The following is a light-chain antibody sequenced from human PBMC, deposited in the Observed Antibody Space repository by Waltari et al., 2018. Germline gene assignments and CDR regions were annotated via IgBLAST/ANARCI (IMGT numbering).Light chain of an antibody. J-gene: IGLJ3*02. V-gene: IGLV2-11*01. Sequence: QSALTPPRSVSGSPGQPVTISCTGTSSDVGGYNYDSWYHHLPGTAPKLINYDVTTWPSGFPDRFSGSKSGNTASLTISGLLGEDEADYYCCSYGGSSWVFGGGTKLTVL. CDR1: SSDVGGYNY. CDR3: CSYGGSSWV. CDR2: DVT.